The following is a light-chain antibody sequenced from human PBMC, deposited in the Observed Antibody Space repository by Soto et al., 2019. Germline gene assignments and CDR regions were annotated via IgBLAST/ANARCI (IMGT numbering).Light chain of an antibody. CDR2: DVS. Sequence: QSALTQPASVSGSPGQSITISCTGTSSDVGGYNHVSWYQQHPGEAPKLMIYDVSSRPSGVSNRFSGSKAADTASLTISGLQAADEADYYCSSFATTDTPMVFGGGTKVTVL. CDR1: SSDVGGYNH. J-gene: IGLJ2*01. V-gene: IGLV2-14*03. CDR3: SSFATTDTPMV.